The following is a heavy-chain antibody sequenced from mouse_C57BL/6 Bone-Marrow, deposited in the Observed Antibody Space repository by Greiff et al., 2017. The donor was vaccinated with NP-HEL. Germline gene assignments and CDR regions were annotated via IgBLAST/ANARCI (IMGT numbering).Heavy chain of an antibody. CDR1: GYSFTGYY. J-gene: IGHJ4*01. V-gene: IGHV1-42*01. CDR2: INPSTGGT. Sequence: EVQLQQSGPELVKPGASVKISCKASGYSFTGYYMNWVKQSPEKSLEWIGEINPSTGGTTYNQKFKAKATLTVDKSSSTAYMQLKSLTSEDSAVYYCARGGTKRDYYAMDYWGQGTSVTVSS. D-gene: IGHD1-3*01. CDR3: ARGGTKRDYYAMDY.